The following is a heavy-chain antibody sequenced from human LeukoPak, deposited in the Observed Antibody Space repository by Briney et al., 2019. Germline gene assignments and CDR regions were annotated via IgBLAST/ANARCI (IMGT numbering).Heavy chain of an antibody. CDR2: INAGNGNT. CDR3: ARASRRLGELSTDY. V-gene: IGHV1-3*01. Sequence: GASVKVSCKASGYTFTSYAMHWVRQPPGQRLEWMGWINAGNGNTKYSQKFQGRVTITRDTSASTAYMELSSLRSEDTAVYYCARASRRLGELSTDYWGQGTLVTVSA. D-gene: IGHD3-16*02. J-gene: IGHJ4*02. CDR1: GYTFTSYA.